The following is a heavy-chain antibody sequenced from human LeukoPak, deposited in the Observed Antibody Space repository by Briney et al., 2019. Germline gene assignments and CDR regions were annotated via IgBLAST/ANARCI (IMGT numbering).Heavy chain of an antibody. J-gene: IGHJ4*02. CDR3: AVAARDLLDY. CDR1: GGTFIIYA. CDR2: IIPIFGTA. Sequence: AASVRVSCKASGGTFIIYAISWVRQAPGQGLEWMGGIIPIFGTANYAQKFQGRVTITADESTSTAYMELSSLRSEDTAVYYCAVAARDLLDYWGQGTLVTVSS. V-gene: IGHV1-69*13. D-gene: IGHD6-6*01.